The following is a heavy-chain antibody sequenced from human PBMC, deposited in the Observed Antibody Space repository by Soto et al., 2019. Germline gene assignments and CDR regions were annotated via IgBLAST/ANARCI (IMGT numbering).Heavy chain of an antibody. Sequence: QVQLVESGGGVVQPGRSLRLSCAASGFTFSSYAMHWVRQAPGKGLEWVAVISYDGSNKYYADSVKGRFTISRDNSKNTLYLQMNSLRAEDTAVYYCAREQYYYGSGSYRGWFDPWGQGTLVTVSS. D-gene: IGHD3-10*01. CDR2: ISYDGSNK. V-gene: IGHV3-30-3*01. J-gene: IGHJ5*02. CDR1: GFTFSSYA. CDR3: AREQYYYGSGSYRGWFDP.